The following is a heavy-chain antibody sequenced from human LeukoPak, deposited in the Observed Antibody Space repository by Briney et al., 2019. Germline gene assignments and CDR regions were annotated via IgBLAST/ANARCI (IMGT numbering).Heavy chain of an antibody. V-gene: IGHV3-23*01. CDR1: GFTFSSYA. CDR2: ISGSGGST. D-gene: IGHD4-23*01. CDR3: AKGRTDFDGGEGFDY. J-gene: IGHJ4*02. Sequence: PGGSLRHSCAASGFTFSSYAMSWVRQAPGKGLEWVSAISGSGGSTYYADSVKGRFTISRDNSKNTLYLQMNSLRAEDTAVYYCAKGRTDFDGGEGFDYWGQGTLVTVSS.